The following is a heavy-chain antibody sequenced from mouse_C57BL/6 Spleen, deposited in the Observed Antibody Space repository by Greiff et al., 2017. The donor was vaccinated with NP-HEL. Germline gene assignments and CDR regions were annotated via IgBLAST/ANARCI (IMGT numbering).Heavy chain of an antibody. D-gene: IGHD2-2*01. CDR3: ARVTGWNYFDY. Sequence: VQLQQSGAELVKPGASVKLSCKASGYTFTSYWMHWVKQRPGQGLEWIGMIHPNSGSTNYNEKFKSKATLTVDKSSSTAYMQLSSLTSEDSAVYYCARVTGWNYFDYWGQGTTLTVSS. CDR2: IHPNSGST. CDR1: GYTFTSYW. V-gene: IGHV1-64*01. J-gene: IGHJ2*01.